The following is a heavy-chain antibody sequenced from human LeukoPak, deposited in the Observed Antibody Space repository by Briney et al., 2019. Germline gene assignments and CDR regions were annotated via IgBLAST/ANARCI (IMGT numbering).Heavy chain of an antibody. CDR3: ARVDVNRFDP. V-gene: IGHV4-39*01. CDR2: LYYSGST. D-gene: IGHD2-15*01. CDR1: GGSISSSSYY. Sequence: SETLSLTCTVSGGSISSSSYYWGWIRQPPGKGLEWIGSLYYSGSTYYNPSLKSRVTISVDTSKNQFSLKLSSVTAADTAVYYCARVDVNRFDPWGQGTLVTVSS. J-gene: IGHJ5*02.